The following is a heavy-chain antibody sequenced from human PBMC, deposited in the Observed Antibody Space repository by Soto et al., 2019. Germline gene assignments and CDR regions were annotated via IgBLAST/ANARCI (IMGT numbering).Heavy chain of an antibody. CDR3: ASFGEGDYYYYYGMDV. CDR1: GYTFTSYD. Sequence: ASVKVSCKASGYTFTSYDINWVRQATGQGLEWMGWMNPNSGNTGYAQKFQGRVTMTRNTSISTAYMELSSLRSEDTAVYYCASFGEGDYYYYYGMDVWGQGTTVTVSS. J-gene: IGHJ6*02. CDR2: MNPNSGNT. V-gene: IGHV1-8*01. D-gene: IGHD3-10*01.